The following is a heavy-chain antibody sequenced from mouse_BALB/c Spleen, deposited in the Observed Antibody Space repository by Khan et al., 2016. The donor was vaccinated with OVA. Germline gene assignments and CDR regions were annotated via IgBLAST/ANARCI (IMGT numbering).Heavy chain of an antibody. Sequence: VQLQESGAELARPGASVKLSCKASVYSFTDYYINWVKQRTGQGLEWIGEISPGSGDTYYNEKFKGKATLTADKSSSTAYMQLSSLTSEASAVYFCARRNYFGYTFAYWGQGTLVTVSA. CDR2: ISPGSGDT. V-gene: IGHV1-77*01. J-gene: IGHJ3*01. CDR3: ARRNYFGYTFAY. D-gene: IGHD1-2*01. CDR1: VYSFTDYY.